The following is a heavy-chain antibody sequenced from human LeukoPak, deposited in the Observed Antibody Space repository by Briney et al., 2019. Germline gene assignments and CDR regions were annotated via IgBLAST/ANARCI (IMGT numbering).Heavy chain of an antibody. J-gene: IGHJ4*02. CDR1: GFTFSRNW. V-gene: IGHV3-7*01. CDR2: IKQDGTEK. Sequence: GGSLRLSCAGSGFTFSRNWRSWVRQAPGEGLEWVANIKQDGTEKYYLDSVKGRFIISRDNAKNSLYLQMNSLRVEDTAVYYCARDSDYSDYDWGQGTLVTVSS. D-gene: IGHD4-11*01. CDR3: ARDSDYSDYD.